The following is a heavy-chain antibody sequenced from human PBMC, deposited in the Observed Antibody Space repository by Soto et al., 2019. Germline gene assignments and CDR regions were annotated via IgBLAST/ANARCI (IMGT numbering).Heavy chain of an antibody. V-gene: IGHV5-51*01. CDR1: GYTFTNYW. J-gene: IGHJ6*02. CDR3: AASIFYYGMDV. Sequence: RGESLKISCKGSGYTFTNYWIGWVRQMPGKGLEWMGIIYPGDSDTKYNPSFQGQVTISADKSITTTYLQWSSLKASDTAIYYWAASIFYYGMDVWGQGTTVTVSS. CDR2: IYPGDSDT.